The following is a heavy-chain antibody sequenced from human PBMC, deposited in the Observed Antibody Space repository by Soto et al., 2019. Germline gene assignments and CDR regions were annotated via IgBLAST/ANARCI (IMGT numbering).Heavy chain of an antibody. D-gene: IGHD6-19*01. CDR2: SSSSSNYI. J-gene: IGHJ3*02. CDR1: GFTFSSYS. V-gene: IGHV3-21*01. CDR3: ARDGNSSGWNPDAFDI. Sequence: PGGSLRLSCAASGFTFSSYSMNWVRQAPGKGLEWVSFSSSSSNYIYYADSVKGRFTISRDNAKNSLYLQMNTLGADDTAVYYCARDGNSSGWNPDAFDIWGQGTMVTV.